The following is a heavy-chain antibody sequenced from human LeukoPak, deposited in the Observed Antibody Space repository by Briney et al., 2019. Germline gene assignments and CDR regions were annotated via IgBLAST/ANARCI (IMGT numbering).Heavy chain of an antibody. Sequence: SETLSLTCAVYGGSFSGYYWSWIRQPPGKGLEWIGEINHSGSTNYNPSLKSRVTISVDTSKNQFSLKLCSVTAADTAVYYCARGSGGYSYGNNWFDPWGQGTLVTVSS. CDR2: INHSGST. CDR3: ARGSGGYSYGNNWFDP. CDR1: GGSFSGYY. V-gene: IGHV4-34*01. D-gene: IGHD5-18*01. J-gene: IGHJ5*02.